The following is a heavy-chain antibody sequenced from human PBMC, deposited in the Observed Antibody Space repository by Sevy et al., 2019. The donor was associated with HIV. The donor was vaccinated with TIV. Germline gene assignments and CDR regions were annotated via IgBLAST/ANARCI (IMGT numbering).Heavy chain of an antibody. V-gene: IGHV1-3*01. J-gene: IGHJ4*02. CDR2: ISSGNGKT. Sequence: ASVKVSCKASGYSFRDYGIHWVRQAPGQSLEWMGWISSGNGKTKYSQTLQGRVSITRDTSATTAYMELSSLRSEDTAMYYCARERDFGWGFDYWGQGTLVTVSS. CDR3: ARERDFGWGFDY. D-gene: IGHD6-19*01. CDR1: GYSFRDYG.